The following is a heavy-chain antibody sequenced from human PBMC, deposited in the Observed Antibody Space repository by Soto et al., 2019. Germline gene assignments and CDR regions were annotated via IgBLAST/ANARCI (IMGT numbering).Heavy chain of an antibody. D-gene: IGHD3-10*01. CDR1: GFTFSSHA. CDR2: INAGGDAT. V-gene: IGHV3-23*01. CDR3: AKDGSSVTYYHYMDV. Sequence: EEQLLESGGGLVQPGGSVRLSCAASGFTFSSHAMTWVRQAPGEGLEGVSTINAGGDATWYADSVKGRFTISRDNSKDTVSLQMDSLRVEDTALYYCAKDGSSVTYYHYMDVWAKGTTVTVSS. J-gene: IGHJ6*03.